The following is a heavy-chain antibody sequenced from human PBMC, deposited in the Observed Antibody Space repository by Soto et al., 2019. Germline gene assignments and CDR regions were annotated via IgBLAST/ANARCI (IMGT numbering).Heavy chain of an antibody. V-gene: IGHV4-39*01. D-gene: IGHD2-15*01. CDR2: IYYSGST. J-gene: IGHJ4*02. CDR3: ARRIIYCSGGSCYPAHFDY. CDR1: GGSISSYY. Sequence: PSETLSLTCTVSGGSISSYYWGWIRQPPGKGLEWIGSIYYSGSTYYNPSLKSRVTISVDTSKNQFSLKLSSVTAADTAVYYCARRIIYCSGGSCYPAHFDYWGQGTQVTVSS.